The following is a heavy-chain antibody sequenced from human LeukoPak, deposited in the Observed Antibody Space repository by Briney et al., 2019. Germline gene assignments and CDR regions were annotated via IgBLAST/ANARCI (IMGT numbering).Heavy chain of an antibody. Sequence: ESLKISCKGSGYSFTTYWIGWVRQMPGKGLEWMGVIYPGDSDTRYSPSFQGQATISADKSTSTAYLQWSSLKASDTAMYYCARPPTTMTKLAFDIWGQGTMVTVSS. V-gene: IGHV5-51*01. CDR2: IYPGDSDT. D-gene: IGHD4-17*01. CDR3: ARPPTTMTKLAFDI. J-gene: IGHJ3*02. CDR1: GYSFTTYW.